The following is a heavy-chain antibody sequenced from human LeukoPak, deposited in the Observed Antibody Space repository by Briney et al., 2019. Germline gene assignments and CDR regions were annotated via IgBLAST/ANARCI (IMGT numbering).Heavy chain of an antibody. V-gene: IGHV4-59*01. CDR1: GDSISSYY. J-gene: IGHJ6*03. Sequence: SETLSLTCTVSGDSISSYYWSWIRQPPGKGLEWIGYIYYSGSTNYNPSLKSRVTISVDTSKNQFSLKLSSVTAADTAVYYCARALLSPVTPDYYMDVWGKGTTVTVSS. D-gene: IGHD3-16*02. CDR3: ARALLSPVTPDYYMDV. CDR2: IYYSGST.